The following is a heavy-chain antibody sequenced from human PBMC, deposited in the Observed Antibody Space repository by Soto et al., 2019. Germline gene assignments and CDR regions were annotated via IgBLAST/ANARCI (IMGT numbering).Heavy chain of an antibody. CDR3: ARGRSELERRYNYYYGMDV. J-gene: IGHJ6*02. D-gene: IGHD1-1*01. V-gene: IGHV4-31*03. Sequence: SATLSLTCTVSGGSISSGGYYWSWIRQHPGKGLEWIGYIYYSGSTYYNPSLKSRVTISVDTSKNQFSLKLSSVTAADTAVYYCARGRSELERRYNYYYGMDVWGQGTTVTVSS. CDR2: IYYSGST. CDR1: GGSISSGGYY.